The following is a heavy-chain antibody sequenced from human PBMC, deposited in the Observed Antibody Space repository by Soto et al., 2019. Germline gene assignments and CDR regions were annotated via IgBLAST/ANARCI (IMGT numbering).Heavy chain of an antibody. CDR3: ASRISTPGTKYFDY. Sequence: PGGSLRLSCAASGFTFTGHVMSWVRQAPGKGLEWVSTSGSSGNTYYADSVKGRFIISRDNSKNTLYLQMNSLRAEDTAVYYCASRISTPGTKYFDYWGRGTLVTVSS. J-gene: IGHJ4*02. CDR2: SGSSGNT. V-gene: IGHV3-23*01. CDR1: GFTFTGHV. D-gene: IGHD6-13*01.